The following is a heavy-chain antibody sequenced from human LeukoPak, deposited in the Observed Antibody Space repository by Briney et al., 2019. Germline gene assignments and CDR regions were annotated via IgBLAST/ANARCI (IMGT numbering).Heavy chain of an antibody. V-gene: IGHV3-23*01. CDR2: ISGSGGST. CDR3: AKDATPGNSMWDYFDY. Sequence: GGSLRLSCAASGFTFSSYAMSWVRQAPGKGLEWVSAISGSGGSTYYADSVKGRFTVSRDNSKNTLFLQMNSLRAEDTAVYYCAKDATPGNSMWDYFDYWGQGTLVTVSS. CDR1: GFTFSSYA. D-gene: IGHD1-7*01. J-gene: IGHJ4*02.